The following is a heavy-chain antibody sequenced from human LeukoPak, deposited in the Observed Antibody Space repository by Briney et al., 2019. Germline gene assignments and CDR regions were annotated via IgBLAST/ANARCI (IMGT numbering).Heavy chain of an antibody. V-gene: IGHV4-31*03. CDR3: AREQQRSPYGMDV. Sequence: PSQTLSLTCTVSGGSISSGGSYWSWIRQHPGKGLEWIGYIYYSGSTYYNPSLKSRVTISVDTSKNQFSLKLSSVTAADTAVYYCAREQQRSPYGMDVWGQGTTVTVSS. CDR2: IYYSGST. D-gene: IGHD6-13*01. J-gene: IGHJ6*02. CDR1: GGSISSGGSY.